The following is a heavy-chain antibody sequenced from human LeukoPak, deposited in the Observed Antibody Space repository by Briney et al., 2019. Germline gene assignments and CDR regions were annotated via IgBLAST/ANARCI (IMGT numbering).Heavy chain of an antibody. CDR2: ISTSDSYM. J-gene: IGHJ3*02. CDR1: GFNFSTSR. Sequence: GGSLRLSCAASGFNFSTSRMNWVRQAPGKGLEWVSSISTSDSYMYYGDSVRGRFTISRDNAKNSLYLQMNSLRAEDTALYYCAKAGGSGYYNDAFDIWGQGTMVTVSS. D-gene: IGHD3-22*01. V-gene: IGHV3-21*04. CDR3: AKAGGSGYYNDAFDI.